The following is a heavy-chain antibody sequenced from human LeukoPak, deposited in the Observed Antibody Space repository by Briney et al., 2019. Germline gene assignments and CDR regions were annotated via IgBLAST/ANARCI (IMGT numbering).Heavy chain of an antibody. J-gene: IGHJ5*02. V-gene: IGHV3-21*01. CDR2: ISSSSSYI. D-gene: IGHD3-9*01. Sequence: PGGSLRLSCAASGFTCSSYSMNWVRQAPGKGLEGVSSISSSSSYIYYADSGKGRFTISRDNAKNSLYLQMNSLRAEDTAVYYCAREVVAGYYTWGQGTLVTVSS. CDR1: GFTCSSYS. CDR3: AREVVAGYYT.